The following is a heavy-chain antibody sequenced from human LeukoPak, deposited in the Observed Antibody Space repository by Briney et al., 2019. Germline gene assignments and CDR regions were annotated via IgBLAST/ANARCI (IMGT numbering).Heavy chain of an antibody. Sequence: GGSLRLSCAASGFTFSSYWMHWVRQAPGKGLVWVSRINSDGSSTSYADSVKGRFTISRDNAKNTLYLQMNSLRAEDTAVYYCARDPQYYDILTGWLRGGFDPWGQGALVTVSS. CDR2: INSDGSST. CDR1: GFTFSSYW. CDR3: ARDPQYYDILTGWLRGGFDP. D-gene: IGHD3-9*01. V-gene: IGHV3-74*01. J-gene: IGHJ5*02.